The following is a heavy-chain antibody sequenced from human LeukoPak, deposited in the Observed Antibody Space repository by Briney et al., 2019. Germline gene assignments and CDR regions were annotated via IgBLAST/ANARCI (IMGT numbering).Heavy chain of an antibody. CDR1: GYTFTSYG. CDR2: ISAYNGNT. Sequence: ASVKVSCKASGYTFTSYGISWVRQAPGQGLEWMGWISAYNGNTNYAQKLRGRVTMTTDTSTSTAYMELRSLRSDDTAVYYCARVRTVMVRGVADYWGQGTLVTVSS. J-gene: IGHJ4*02. CDR3: ARVRTVMVRGVADY. D-gene: IGHD3-10*01. V-gene: IGHV1-18*01.